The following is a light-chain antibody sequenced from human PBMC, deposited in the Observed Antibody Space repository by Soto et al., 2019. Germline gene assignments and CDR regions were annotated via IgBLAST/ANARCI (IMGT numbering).Light chain of an antibody. CDR3: QKYGSSPQT. V-gene: IGKV3-20*01. CDR2: GAS. J-gene: IGKJ1*01. CDR1: QSVSSSY. Sequence: EIVLTQSPGTLSLSPGERATLSCRASQSVSSSYLAWYQQKPGQAPRLLIYGASSRATGIPDRFSGSGSGTDFPLTISRLEPEDVAVYYCQKYGSSPQTFGQGTKVEIK.